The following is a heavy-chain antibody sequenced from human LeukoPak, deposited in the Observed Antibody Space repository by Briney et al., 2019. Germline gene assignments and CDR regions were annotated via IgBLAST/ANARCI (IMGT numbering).Heavy chain of an antibody. CDR1: GFTFSSYG. Sequence: GGSLRLSCAASGFTFSSYGMHWVRQAPGKGLEWVAFIRYDGSNKYYADSVKGRFTISRDNSKNTLYLQMNSLRAEDTAVYYCANCLLSGITGTSEVFDYWGQGTLVTVSS. CDR2: IRYDGSNK. D-gene: IGHD1-7*01. V-gene: IGHV3-30*02. CDR3: ANCLLSGITGTSEVFDY. J-gene: IGHJ4*02.